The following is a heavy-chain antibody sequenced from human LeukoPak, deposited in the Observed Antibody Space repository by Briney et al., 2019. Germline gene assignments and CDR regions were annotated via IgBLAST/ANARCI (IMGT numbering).Heavy chain of an antibody. J-gene: IGHJ6*02. V-gene: IGHV4-4*02. CDR2: IYHSGST. Sequence: SETLSLTCAVSGGSISSSNWWSWVRQPPGKGLEWIGEIYHSGSTNYNPSLKSRVTISVDKSKNQFSLKLSSVTAADTAVYYCARDNWNYGSSMDVWGQGTTVTVSS. CDR3: ARDNWNYGSSMDV. CDR1: GGSISSSNW. D-gene: IGHD1-7*01.